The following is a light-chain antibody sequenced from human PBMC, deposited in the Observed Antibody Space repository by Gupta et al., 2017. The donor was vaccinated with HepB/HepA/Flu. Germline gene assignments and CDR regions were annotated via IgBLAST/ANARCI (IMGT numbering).Light chain of an antibody. Sequence: DIDMTQSPSSLSASVGDRVTITCRASQNMRNYLTWYRQKPGKAPKILIYSTSTLQHGVPSRFSGSGSGTELTLTISSLQPEDFATYCCQQSHHCPHTFGGGTKVEIK. CDR3: QQSHHCPHT. CDR1: QNMRNY. V-gene: IGKV1-39*01. J-gene: IGKJ4*01. CDR2: STS.